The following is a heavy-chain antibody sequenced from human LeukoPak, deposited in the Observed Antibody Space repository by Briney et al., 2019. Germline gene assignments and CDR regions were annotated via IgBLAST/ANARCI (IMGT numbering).Heavy chain of an antibody. CDR1: GFTFSSYW. CDR2: ISGSGDTT. D-gene: IGHD3-9*01. J-gene: IGHJ4*02. CDR3: AKDTRKDILTGYYIGIDY. V-gene: IGHV3-23*01. Sequence: PGGSLRLSCAASGFTFSSYWMHWVRQAPGKGLEWVSVISGSGDTTYYTDSVKGRFTISRDNSKNTLYLQMNRLRAEDTAVYYCAKDTRKDILTGYYIGIDYWGQGILVTVSS.